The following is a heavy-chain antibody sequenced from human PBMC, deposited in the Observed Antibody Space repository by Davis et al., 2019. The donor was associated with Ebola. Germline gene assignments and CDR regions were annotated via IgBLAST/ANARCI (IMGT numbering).Heavy chain of an antibody. CDR3: ASRAEWEPTIYPT. CDR2: INHSGST. J-gene: IGHJ4*02. D-gene: IGHD1-26*01. CDR1: GGSFSGYY. V-gene: IGHV4-34*01. Sequence: PSETLSLTCAVYGGSFSGYYWSWIRQPPGKGLEWIGEINHSGSTNYNPSLKSRVTISVDTSKNQFSLKLSSVTAADTAVYYCASRAEWEPTIYPTWGQGTLVTVSS.